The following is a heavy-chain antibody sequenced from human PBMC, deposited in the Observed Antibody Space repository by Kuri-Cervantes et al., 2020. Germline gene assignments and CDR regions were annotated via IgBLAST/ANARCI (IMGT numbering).Heavy chain of an antibody. CDR1: GYSISSGYY. CDR2: IYHSGST. Sequence: SETLSLTCAVSGYSISSGYYWGWIRQPPGKGLEWIGSIYHSGSTYYNPSLKSRVTISVDTSKNQFSLRLSSVTAADTAAYYCARVTVTTIASFDYWGQGTLVTVSS. D-gene: IGHD4-17*01. V-gene: IGHV4-38-2*01. CDR3: ARVTVTTIASFDY. J-gene: IGHJ4*02.